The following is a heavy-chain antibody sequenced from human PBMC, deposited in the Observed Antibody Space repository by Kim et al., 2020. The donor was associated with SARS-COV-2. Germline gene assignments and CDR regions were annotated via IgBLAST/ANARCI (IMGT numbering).Heavy chain of an antibody. CDR2: IYYSGST. D-gene: IGHD3-22*01. J-gene: IGHJ4*02. CDR1: GGSISSSSYY. Sequence: SETLSLTCTVSGGSISSSSYYWGWIRQPPGKGLEWIGSIYYSGSTYYNPSLKSRVTISVDTSKNQFSLKLSSVTAADTAVYYCARDTYYYDSSGYYDYWGQGTLVTVSS. V-gene: IGHV4-39*07. CDR3: ARDTYYYDSSGYYDY.